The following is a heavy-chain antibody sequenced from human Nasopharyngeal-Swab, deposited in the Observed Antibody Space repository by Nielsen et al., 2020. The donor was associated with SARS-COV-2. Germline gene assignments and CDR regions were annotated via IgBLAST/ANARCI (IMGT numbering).Heavy chain of an antibody. CDR3: ANLGLGRYEGVGAFDI. CDR1: GFTFSSYA. J-gene: IGHJ3*02. Sequence: GGSLRLSCAASGFTFSSYAMHWVRQAPGKGLEWVAVISYDGSNKYYADSVKSRFTISRDNSKNTLYLQMNSLRAEDTAVYYCANLGLGRYEGVGAFDIWGQGTMVTVSS. CDR2: ISYDGSNK. V-gene: IGHV3-30-3*01. D-gene: IGHD3-16*01.